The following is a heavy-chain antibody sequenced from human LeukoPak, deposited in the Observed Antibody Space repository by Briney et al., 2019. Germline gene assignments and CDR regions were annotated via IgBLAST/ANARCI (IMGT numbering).Heavy chain of an antibody. J-gene: IGHJ6*02. Sequence: GGSLRLSCAASGFTFSSYAMHWVRQAPGKGLEWVAVISYDGSNKYYADSVKGRFTISRDNSKNTLYLQMNSLRAEDTAVYYCVRVGYCSSTSCSYHYYYGMDVWGQGTTVTVSS. CDR2: ISYDGSNK. D-gene: IGHD2-2*01. V-gene: IGHV3-30-3*01. CDR1: GFTFSSYA. CDR3: VRVGYCSSTSCSYHYYYGMDV.